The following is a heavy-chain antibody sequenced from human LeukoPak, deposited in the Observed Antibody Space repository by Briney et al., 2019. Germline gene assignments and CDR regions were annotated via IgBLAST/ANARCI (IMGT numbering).Heavy chain of an antibody. CDR1: GFTFSSYA. CDR2: ISYDGSNK. D-gene: IGHD3/OR15-3a*01. CDR3: ATDLLLDYPRGDY. Sequence: GGSLRLSCAASGFTFSSYAMHWVRQAPGKGLEWVAVISYDGSNKYYADSVKGRFTISRDNSKNTLYLQMNSLRAEDTAVYYCATDLLLDYPRGDYWGQGTLVTVSS. V-gene: IGHV3-30*04. J-gene: IGHJ4*02.